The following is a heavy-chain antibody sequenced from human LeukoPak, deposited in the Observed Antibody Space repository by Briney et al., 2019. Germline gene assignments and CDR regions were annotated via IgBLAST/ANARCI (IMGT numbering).Heavy chain of an antibody. J-gene: IGHJ4*02. V-gene: IGHV1-2*06. CDR3: ARGTPEYSSFEDY. Sequence: GASVKVSCKASGYTFTGYYMHWVRQAPGQGLEWMGRINPNSGGTNYAQKFQGRVTMTRDTSISTAYMELSRLRSDDTAVYYCARGTPEYSSFEDYWGPGTLVTASS. CDR1: GYTFTGYY. D-gene: IGHD6-6*01. CDR2: INPNSGGT.